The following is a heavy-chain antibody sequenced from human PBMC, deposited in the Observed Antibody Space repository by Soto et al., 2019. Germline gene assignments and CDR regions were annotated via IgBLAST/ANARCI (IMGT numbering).Heavy chain of an antibody. CDR2: IIPIFGTA. J-gene: IGHJ6*02. CDR3: ASGLWNERYYCYGTDV. CDR1: GGTFSSYA. D-gene: IGHD1-1*01. V-gene: IGHV1-69*01. Sequence: QVQLVQSGAEGKKPGSSVKVSCKASGGTFSSYAISWVRQAPGQGLEWTGGIIPIFGTANYAQKFQGRVTITADESASTADRELSSLRSEDTAVYYCASGLWNERYYCYGTDVWGQGTTVTVSS.